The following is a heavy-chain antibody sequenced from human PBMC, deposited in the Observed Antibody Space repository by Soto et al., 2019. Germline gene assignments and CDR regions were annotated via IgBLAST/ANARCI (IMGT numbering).Heavy chain of an antibody. CDR1: GGTFSSYS. D-gene: IGHD1-26*01. V-gene: IGHV1-69*01. CDR2: IIPIFGTA. CDR3: ARDGGRHSGGIDY. Sequence: QVQLVQSGAEVKKPGSSVKVSCKASGGTFSSYSINWVRQALGQGLEWRGEIIPIFGTANYAQKSQGRVTITADESTSPAYMELSSLRSEDTAVYYCARDGGRHSGGIDYWGQGTLVTVSS. J-gene: IGHJ4*02.